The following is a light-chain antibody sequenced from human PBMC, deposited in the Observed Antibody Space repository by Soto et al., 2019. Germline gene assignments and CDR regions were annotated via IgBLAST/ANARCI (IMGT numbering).Light chain of an antibody. V-gene: IGLV2-14*01. CDR3: SSDTSSSTYV. Sequence: QSALTQPASVSGSPGQSITISCTGTSSDIGLYNYVSWFQQHTGKAPKVMISEVSDRPSGVSNRFSGSKSGKTASLTISGLQAEDEADYYCSSDTSSSTYVFGTGTKLTVL. CDR2: EVS. CDR1: SSDIGLYNY. J-gene: IGLJ1*01.